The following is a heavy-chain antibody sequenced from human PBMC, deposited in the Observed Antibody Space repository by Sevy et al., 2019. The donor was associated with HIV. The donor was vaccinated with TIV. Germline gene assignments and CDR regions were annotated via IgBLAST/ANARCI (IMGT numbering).Heavy chain of an antibody. J-gene: IGHJ6*02. D-gene: IGHD3-3*01. V-gene: IGHV3-33*01. CDR1: GFTFSSYG. Sequence: GGSLRLSCAASGFTFSSYGMHWVRQAPGKGLEWVAVIWYDGSNKYYADSVKGRFTISRDNSKNTLYLQMNSLRAEDTAVYYCARGSYYDFWSGYYLVYYYYGMDVWGQGTTVTVSS. CDR2: IWYDGSNK. CDR3: ARGSYYDFWSGYYLVYYYYGMDV.